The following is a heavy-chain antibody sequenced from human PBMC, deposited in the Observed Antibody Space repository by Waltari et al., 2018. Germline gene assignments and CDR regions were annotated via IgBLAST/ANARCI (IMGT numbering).Heavy chain of an antibody. CDR3: ASRPVTTLPGDAFDI. D-gene: IGHD4-17*01. J-gene: IGHJ3*02. V-gene: IGHV1-69*15. CDR2: IIPIFGTA. CDR1: GGTFSRYP. Sequence: QVQLVKSGAEVKKPGSSVKVSCKASGGTFSRYPTSWVRQAPGQGLEWMGRIIPIFGTANYAQKFQGRVTITADESTSTAYMELSSLRSEDTAVYYCASRPVTTLPGDAFDIWGQGTMVTVSS.